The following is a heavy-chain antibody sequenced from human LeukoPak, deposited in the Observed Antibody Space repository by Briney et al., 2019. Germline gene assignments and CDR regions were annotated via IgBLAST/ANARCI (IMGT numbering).Heavy chain of an antibody. CDR2: ISSSGSYI. V-gene: IGHV3-21*01. D-gene: IGHD3-22*01. J-gene: IGHJ6*03. Sequence: GGSVRLSCAASGFTFSDYSMNWVRQAPGKGLEWVSSISSSGSYIYYADSVKGRFTISRDNAKNSLYLQMNSLRAEDTAVYYCARTPHSSGYQYYYYYYMDVWGKGTTVTVSS. CDR3: ARTPHSSGYQYYYYYYMDV. CDR1: GFTFSDYS.